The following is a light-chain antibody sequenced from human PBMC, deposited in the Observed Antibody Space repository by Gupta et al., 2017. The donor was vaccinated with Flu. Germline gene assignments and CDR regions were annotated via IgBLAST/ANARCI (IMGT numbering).Light chain of an antibody. CDR1: QSISNN. Sequence: PASLSVSPGERATLSCRANQSISNNLAWYQQKPGQAPRLLIYGASTRATGIPARFSGSGSGTEFTLTISSLQSEDFAVYYCQQDNNCPRTFGQGTKVEIK. CDR2: GAS. CDR3: QQDNNCPRT. V-gene: IGKV3-15*01. J-gene: IGKJ1*01.